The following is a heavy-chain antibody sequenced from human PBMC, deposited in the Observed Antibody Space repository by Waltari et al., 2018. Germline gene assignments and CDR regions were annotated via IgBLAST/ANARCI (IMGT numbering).Heavy chain of an antibody. CDR3: ARGGSSSLYYFDY. V-gene: IGHV4-59*01. CDR1: GGSISSYY. Sequence: QVQLQESGPGLVKPSETLSLPCTVSGGSISSYYWSWIRQPPGKGLEWIGYIYYSGSTNYNPSLKSRVTISVDTSKNQFSLKLSSVTAADTAVYYCARGGSSSLYYFDYWGQGTLVTVSS. CDR2: IYYSGST. J-gene: IGHJ4*02. D-gene: IGHD6-13*01.